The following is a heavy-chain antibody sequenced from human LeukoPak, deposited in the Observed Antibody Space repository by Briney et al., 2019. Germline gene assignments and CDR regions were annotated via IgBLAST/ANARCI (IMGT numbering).Heavy chain of an antibody. D-gene: IGHD3-10*01. CDR3: ARGPYYNPSDAFDL. J-gene: IGHJ3*01. Sequence: GGSLRLSCAASGFIFRNFAMQWVRQAPGKGLEWVGVMWTDRSDKYYADSVKGRFTTSRDNSWNALYLQMNSLRAEDTAVYYCARGPYYNPSDAFDLWGQGTVVTVFS. V-gene: IGHV3-33*01. CDR2: MWTDRSDK. CDR1: GFIFRNFA.